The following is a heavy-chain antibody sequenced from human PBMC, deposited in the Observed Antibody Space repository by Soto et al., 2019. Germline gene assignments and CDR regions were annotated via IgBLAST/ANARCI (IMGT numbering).Heavy chain of an antibody. Sequence: SETLSLTCTVSGGSISSSSYYWGWIRQPPGKGLEWIGSIYYSGSTYYNPSLKSRVTISVDTSKNQFSLKLSSVTAADTAVYYCARWSSGYGSGFEYWGQGTLVTVSS. CDR2: IYYSGST. CDR3: ARWSSGYGSGFEY. CDR1: GGSISSSSYY. V-gene: IGHV4-39*01. D-gene: IGHD3-22*01. J-gene: IGHJ4*02.